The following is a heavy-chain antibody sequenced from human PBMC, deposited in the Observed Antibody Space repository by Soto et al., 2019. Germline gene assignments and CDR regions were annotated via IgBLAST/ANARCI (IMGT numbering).Heavy chain of an antibody. Sequence: SATLSLTCAVYGGSFSGYYWSWIRQPPGKGLEWIGEINHSGSTNYNPSLKSRVTISVDTSKNQFSLKLSSVTAADTAVYYCARERRGSYWGQGTLVTVSS. D-gene: IGHD1-26*01. J-gene: IGHJ4*02. V-gene: IGHV4-34*01. CDR1: GGSFSGYY. CDR3: ARERRGSY. CDR2: INHSGST.